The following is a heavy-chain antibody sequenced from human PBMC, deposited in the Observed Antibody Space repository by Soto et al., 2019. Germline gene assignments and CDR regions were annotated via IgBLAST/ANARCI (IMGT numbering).Heavy chain of an antibody. D-gene: IGHD1-26*01. V-gene: IGHV3-33*01. J-gene: IGHJ6*02. CDR2: IWYDGSNK. Sequence: QVQLVESGGGVVQPGRSLRLSCAASGFTFSSYGMHWVRQAPGKGLEWVAVIWYDGSNKYYADSVKGRFTISRDNSKNTLYLQMNSLRAEDTAVYYCARDTKWKLLLGNYYYYYGIDFWCQVTTVTVAS. CDR3: ARDTKWKLLLGNYYYYYGIDF. CDR1: GFTFSSYG.